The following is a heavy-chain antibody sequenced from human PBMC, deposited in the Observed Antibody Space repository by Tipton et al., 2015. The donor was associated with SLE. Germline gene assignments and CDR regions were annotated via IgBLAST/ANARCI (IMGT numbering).Heavy chain of an antibody. CDR2: IYHSGST. D-gene: IGHD3-10*01. J-gene: IGHJ6*03. V-gene: IGHV4-38-2*01. CDR3: ARGRYYGSGSYYRYYYYMDV. Sequence: TLSLTCAVSGYSISSGYYWGWIRQPPGKGLEWIGSIYHSGSTNYNPSLKSRVTISVDTSKNQFSLKLSSVTAADTAVYYCARGRYYGSGSYYRYYYYMDVWGKGTTVTVSS. CDR1: GYSISSGYY.